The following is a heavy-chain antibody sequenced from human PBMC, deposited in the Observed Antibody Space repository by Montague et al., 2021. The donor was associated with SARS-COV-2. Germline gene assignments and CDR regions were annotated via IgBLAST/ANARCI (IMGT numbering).Heavy chain of an antibody. CDR3: AKTSVRERYYYDSSGYLYYFDY. CDR2: ISYDGSNK. V-gene: IGHV3-30*18. CDR1: GFTFSSYG. Sequence: SLRLSCAASGFTFSSYGMHWVRQAPGKGLEWVAVISYDGSNKYYADSVKGRFTISRDNSKNTLYPQMNSLRAEDTAVYYCAKTSVRERYYYDSSGYLYYFDYWGQGTLVTVSS. D-gene: IGHD3-22*01. J-gene: IGHJ4*02.